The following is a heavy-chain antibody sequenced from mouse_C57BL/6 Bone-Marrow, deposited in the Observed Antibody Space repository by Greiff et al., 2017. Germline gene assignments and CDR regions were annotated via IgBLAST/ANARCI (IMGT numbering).Heavy chain of an antibody. D-gene: IGHD2-14*01. CDR2: SRNKANDYTT. J-gene: IGHJ4*01. Sequence: EVKVVESGGGLVQPGGSLRLSCATSGFTFSDFYMEWVRQPPGKRLEWIAASRNKANDYTTEYSASVKGRFIVSRATSQSILYLQMNALRAEDTAIYYCAREYYRYDYAMDYWGQGTSVTVSS. V-gene: IGHV7-1*02. CDR3: AREYYRYDYAMDY. CDR1: GFTFSDFY.